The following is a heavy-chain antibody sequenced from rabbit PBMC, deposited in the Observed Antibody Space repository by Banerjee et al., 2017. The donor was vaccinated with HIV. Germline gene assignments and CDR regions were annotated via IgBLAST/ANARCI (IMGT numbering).Heavy chain of an antibody. J-gene: IGHJ4*01. CDR2: INTYTGKP. CDR3: ARDLASVVGWNFNL. CDR1: GFSFSNKAV. Sequence: QEQLEESGGGLVKPEGSLKLSCTASGFSFSNKAVMCWVRQAPGKGLEWIACINTYTGKPVYATWPKGRFTISRTSSTTVTLQMTSLTAADTATYFCARDLASVVGWNFNLWGPGTLVTVS. V-gene: IGHV1S45*01. D-gene: IGHD3-1*01.